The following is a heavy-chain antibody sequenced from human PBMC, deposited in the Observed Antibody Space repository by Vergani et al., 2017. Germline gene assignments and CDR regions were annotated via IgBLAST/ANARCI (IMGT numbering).Heavy chain of an antibody. J-gene: IGHJ4*02. CDR1: GFTFSSYE. CDR3: ARDIEKLRFLEWLN. CDR2: ISSSGSTI. D-gene: IGHD3-3*01. Sequence: EVQLVESGGGLVQPGGSLRLSCAASGFTFSSYEMNWVRQAPGKGLEWVSYISSSGSTIYYADSVKGRFTISRDNAKNSLYLQMNSLRAEDTAVYYCARDIEKLRFLEWLNWGQGTLVTVSS. V-gene: IGHV3-48*03.